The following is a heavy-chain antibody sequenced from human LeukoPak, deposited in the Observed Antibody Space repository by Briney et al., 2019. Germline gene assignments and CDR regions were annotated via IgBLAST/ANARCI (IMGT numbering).Heavy chain of an antibody. D-gene: IGHD2-21*01. CDR2: ISSSSSYI. J-gene: IGHJ4*02. CDR3: ARDDVVVIQTLFDY. CDR1: GFTFSSYS. V-gene: IGHV3-21*01. Sequence: GGSLRLSCAASGFTFSSYSMNWVRQAPVKGLEWVSSISSSSSYIYYADSVKGRFTISRDNAKNSPYLQMNSLRAEDTAVYYCARDDVVVIQTLFDYWGQGTLVTVSS.